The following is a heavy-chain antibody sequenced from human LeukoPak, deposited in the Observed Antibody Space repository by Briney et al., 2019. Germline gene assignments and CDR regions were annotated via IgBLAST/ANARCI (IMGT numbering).Heavy chain of an antibody. Sequence: ASVKVSCKASGYTFTSYGISWVRQAPGQGLEWMGWISAYNGNTNYAQKLQGRVTMTTDTSTSTAYMELRSLRSDDTAVYYCARGGDSSGYYPADAFDIWGQGTMVTVSS. CDR1: GYTFTSYG. CDR3: ARGGDSSGYYPADAFDI. D-gene: IGHD3-22*01. V-gene: IGHV1-18*01. J-gene: IGHJ3*02. CDR2: ISAYNGNT.